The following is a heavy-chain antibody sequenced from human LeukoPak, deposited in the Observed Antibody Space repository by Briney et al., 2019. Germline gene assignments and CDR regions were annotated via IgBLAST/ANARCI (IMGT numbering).Heavy chain of an antibody. D-gene: IGHD2-2*01. J-gene: IGHJ6*02. CDR3: AREHIVVVPAAISYYYGMDV. V-gene: IGHV1-18*01. CDR1: GYTFTSYV. Sequence: GASVKVSCKASGYTFTSYVISWVRQAPGQGLEWMGWINAYNGNTNYAQKLQGRVTMTTDASTSTAYMELRSLTSDDTAVYYCAREHIVVVPAAISYYYGMDVWGQGTTVTVSS. CDR2: INAYNGNT.